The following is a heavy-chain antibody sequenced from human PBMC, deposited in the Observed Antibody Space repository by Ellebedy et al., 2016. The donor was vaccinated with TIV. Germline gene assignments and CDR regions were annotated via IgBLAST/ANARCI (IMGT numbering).Heavy chain of an antibody. CDR2: SYSSGST. CDR3: ARDQDLYAPYMDV. V-gene: IGHV4-4*07. Sequence: SETLSLXXTVSGGSISSFSWSWIRQPAGKGLEWIGRSYSSGSTHYNPSLKSRVTMSVDTSKNQFSVKLSSVTAADTAAYYCARDQDLYAPYMDVWGKGTTVTVSS. CDR1: GGSISSFS. D-gene: IGHD2-8*01. J-gene: IGHJ6*03.